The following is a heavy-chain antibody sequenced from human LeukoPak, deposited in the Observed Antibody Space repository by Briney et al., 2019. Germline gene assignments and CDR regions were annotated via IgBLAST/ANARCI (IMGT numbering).Heavy chain of an antibody. CDR2: ISYDGSNK. V-gene: IGHV3-30*18. CDR1: GFTFSSYG. CDR3: AKVRTAYYYDSSGYPFDY. D-gene: IGHD3-22*01. J-gene: IGHJ4*02. Sequence: TGGSLRLSCAASGFTFSSYGMHWVRQAPGKGLEWVAVISYDGSNKYYADSVKGRFTISRDNSKNTLYLQMNSLRAEDTAVYYCAKVRTAYYYDSSGYPFDYWGQGTLVTVSS.